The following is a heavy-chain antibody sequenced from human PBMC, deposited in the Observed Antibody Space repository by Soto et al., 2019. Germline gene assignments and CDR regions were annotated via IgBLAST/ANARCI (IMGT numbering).Heavy chain of an antibody. V-gene: IGHV3-66*01. D-gene: IGHD2-15*01. CDR1: GFIVSDTY. J-gene: IGHJ3*02. CDR3: AREPRYCRGGSCSITGDAYDI. Sequence: EVHLVESGGGLVQPGGSLRLSCTASGFIVSDTYVNWVRQAPGKGLEWVSVISNRGDTHYADSVRGRSSLSRDISDNTLHLQMNNLRVEDTAVYYCAREPRYCRGGSCSITGDAYDIWGQGTLVTVSS. CDR2: ISNRGDT.